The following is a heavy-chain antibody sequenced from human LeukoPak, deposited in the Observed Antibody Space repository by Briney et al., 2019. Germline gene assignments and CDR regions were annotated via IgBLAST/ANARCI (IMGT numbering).Heavy chain of an antibody. V-gene: IGHV5-51*01. Sequence: GESLKISCKGSGYSFTSYWIGWVRQMPGKGLEWMGIIYPGDSDTRCSPSFQGQVTISADKSIITAYLQWSSLKASDTAMYYCARRGQGIQLPFDYWGQGTLVTVSS. CDR1: GYSFTSYW. D-gene: IGHD5-18*01. CDR2: IYPGDSDT. J-gene: IGHJ4*02. CDR3: ARRGQGIQLPFDY.